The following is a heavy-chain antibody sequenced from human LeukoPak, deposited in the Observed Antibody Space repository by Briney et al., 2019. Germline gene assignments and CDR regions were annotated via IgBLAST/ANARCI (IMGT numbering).Heavy chain of an antibody. CDR2: IIPIFGTA. Sequence: GIIPIFGTANYAQKFQGRVTITADESTSTAYMELSSLRSEDTAAYYCQQLVHTHDAFDIWGQGTMVTVSS. J-gene: IGHJ3*02. D-gene: IGHD6-13*01. CDR3: QQLVHTHDAFDI. V-gene: IGHV1-69*01.